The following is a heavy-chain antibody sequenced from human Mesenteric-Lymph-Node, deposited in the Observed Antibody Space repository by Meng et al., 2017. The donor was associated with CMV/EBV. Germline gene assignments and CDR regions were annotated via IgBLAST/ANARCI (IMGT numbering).Heavy chain of an antibody. CDR3: ARPHYYGSGSSPWFDP. D-gene: IGHD3-10*01. CDR1: DGSISSSSYY. V-gene: IGHV4-39*01. J-gene: IGHJ5*02. Sequence: QLQLQESGPGLVKPSETLSLTCPVPDGSISSSSYYWGWIRQPPGKGLEWIGSIYYSGSTYYNPSLKSRVTISVDTSKNQFSLKLSSVTAADTAVYYCARPHYYGSGSSPWFDPWGQGTLVTVSS. CDR2: IYYSGST.